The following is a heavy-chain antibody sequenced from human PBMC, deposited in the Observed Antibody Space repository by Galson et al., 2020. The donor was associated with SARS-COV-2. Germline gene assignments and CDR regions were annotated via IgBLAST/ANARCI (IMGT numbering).Heavy chain of an antibody. D-gene: IGHD6-19*01. CDR3: ARDERWVAGRLGIDY. V-gene: IGHV3-33*01. Sequence: GESLKISCAASGFNFINYGMHWVRQAPGKGLEWVAVIWSDGTTKYYADAVKGRFTIHRDTSKNTWFLQLNRLRAEDTALYYWARDERWVAGRLGIDYWGQGTLVTVSS. J-gene: IGHJ4*02. CDR2: IWSDGTTK. CDR1: GFNFINYG.